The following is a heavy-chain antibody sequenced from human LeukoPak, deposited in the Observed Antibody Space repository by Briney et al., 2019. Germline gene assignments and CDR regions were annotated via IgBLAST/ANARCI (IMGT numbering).Heavy chain of an antibody. CDR2: IYPGDSDT. D-gene: IGHD3-9*01. Sequence: NPGESLKISCKGSGYLFTSYWIGWVRQMPGKGLEWMGIIYPGDSDTRYSPSVQGQVTISADKSISPAYLQWSSLKASDTAMYYCASIGILTGQNWFDPWGQGTLVTVSS. V-gene: IGHV5-51*01. CDR3: ASIGILTGQNWFDP. J-gene: IGHJ5*02. CDR1: GYLFTSYW.